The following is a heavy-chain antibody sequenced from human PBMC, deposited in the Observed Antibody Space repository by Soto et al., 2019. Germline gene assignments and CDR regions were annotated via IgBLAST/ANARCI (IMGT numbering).Heavy chain of an antibody. CDR3: AREAIFTGYYH. CDR1: GYXFTSYS. J-gene: IGHJ5*02. V-gene: IGHV5-51*01. CDR2: IYPGDSDT. Sequence: EXLKISCKGSGYXFTSYSLGWVRQMPGKGLEWIGIIYPGDSDTRYSPSFQGKVTISAEKSISTAYLKWSSLKASDTAMYYCAREAIFTGYYHWGQGTLGTVS. D-gene: IGHD3-9*01.